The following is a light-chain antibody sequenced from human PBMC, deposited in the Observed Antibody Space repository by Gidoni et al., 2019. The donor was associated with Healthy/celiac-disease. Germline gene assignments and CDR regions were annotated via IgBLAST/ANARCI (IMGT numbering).Light chain of an antibody. V-gene: IGLV2-23*02. J-gene: IGLJ1*01. CDR1: SSDVGSYNL. CDR3: CSYAGSSTLRV. Sequence: QSALPQPASVSGSPGQSITISCTGTSSDVGSYNLVSWYQQHPGKAPKLMIYEVSKRPSGVSKRFSGSKSGNTASLTISGLQAEDEADYYCCSYAGSSTLRVFGTGTKVTVL. CDR2: EVS.